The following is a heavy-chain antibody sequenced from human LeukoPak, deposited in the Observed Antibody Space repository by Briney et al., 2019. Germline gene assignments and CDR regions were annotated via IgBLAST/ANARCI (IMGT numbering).Heavy chain of an antibody. J-gene: IGHJ4*02. CDR1: GGSISSSSYY. CDR3: ARLKVEAGKWYYFDY. CDR2: INYSGTT. V-gene: IGHV4-39*01. D-gene: IGHD6-19*01. Sequence: SETLSLTCTVSGGSISSSSYYWGWIRQAPGKGLVYIGSINYSGTTFYNPSLKSRVTVSVDTSENQFSLKLSSVTAADTAVYYCARLKVEAGKWYYFDYWGQGTLVTVSS.